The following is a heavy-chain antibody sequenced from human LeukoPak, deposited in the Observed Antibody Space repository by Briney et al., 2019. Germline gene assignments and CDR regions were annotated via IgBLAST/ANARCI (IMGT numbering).Heavy chain of an antibody. CDR2: ITTNSEGGII. V-gene: IGHV3-15*01. D-gene: IGHD4-17*01. CDR1: GFTFSNAW. J-gene: IGHJ4*02. Sequence: PGGSLRLSCAASGFTFSNAWMTWVRQAPGKGLEWVGRITTNSEGGIIDYAAPVKGRFTISRDDSKNSVYLQMSSLKTEDTAVYYCARDLLMTTVDYWGQGTLVTVSS. CDR3: ARDLLMTTVDY.